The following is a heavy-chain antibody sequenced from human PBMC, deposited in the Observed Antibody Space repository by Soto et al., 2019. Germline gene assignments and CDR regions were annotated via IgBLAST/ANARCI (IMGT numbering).Heavy chain of an antibody. V-gene: IGHV3-30*04. D-gene: IGHD1-20*01. CDR1: GFNFGNNV. CDR3: ASLVYNTSSELDY. CDR2: ISIDGSNK. J-gene: IGHJ4*02. Sequence: PGGSLRLSCAASGFNFGNNVMHWVRQAPGKGLEWVAFISIDGSNKLYSASVKGRFTISRDNSKNTLFLQMNSLRVEDTAVYYCASLVYNTSSELDYWGQGTLVTVSS.